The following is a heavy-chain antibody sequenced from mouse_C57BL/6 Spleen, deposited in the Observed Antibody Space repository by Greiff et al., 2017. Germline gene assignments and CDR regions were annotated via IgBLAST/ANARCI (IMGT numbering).Heavy chain of an antibody. V-gene: IGHV5-4*01. Sequence: EVKLVESGGGLVKPGGSLKLSCAASGFTFSSYSMSWVRQTPEKRLEWVATISAGGSYTYYPDNVKGSFTISRDNAKNNLYLQMSHLTSEDTAMYYCARDVYYGKFAYWGQGALVSVSA. CDR3: ARDVYYGKFAY. CDR2: ISAGGSYT. J-gene: IGHJ3*01. CDR1: GFTFSSYS. D-gene: IGHD2-1*01.